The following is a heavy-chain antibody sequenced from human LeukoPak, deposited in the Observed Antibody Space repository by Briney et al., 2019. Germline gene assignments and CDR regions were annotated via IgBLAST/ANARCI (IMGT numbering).Heavy chain of an antibody. CDR3: ATSVRGSGSYRYYYYMDV. D-gene: IGHD3-10*01. CDR1: GFTFSSYG. V-gene: IGHV3-33*01. J-gene: IGHJ6*03. Sequence: QPGGSLRLXCAASGFTFSSYGMHWVRQAPGKGLESVAVIWYDGSNKYYADSVKGRFTISRDNSKNTLYLQMNSLRAEDTAVYYCATSVRGSGSYRYYYYMDVWGKGTTVTVSS. CDR2: IWYDGSNK.